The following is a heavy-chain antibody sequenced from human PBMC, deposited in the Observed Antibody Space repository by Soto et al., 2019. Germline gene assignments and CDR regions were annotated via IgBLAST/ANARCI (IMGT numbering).Heavy chain of an antibody. CDR3: ARGPFCGGDCYFGV. CDR1: GGSISSFY. J-gene: IGHJ4*02. Sequence: NPSETLSLTCTVAGGSISSFYWSWVRQPAGKGLEWIGRIYSSGTTNYNPSLKSRVTMSVDTSTDQFSLKLTSVTAADTAVYFCARGPFCGGDCYFGVWGQGTQVTVSS. CDR2: IYSSGTT. V-gene: IGHV4-4*07. D-gene: IGHD2-21*02.